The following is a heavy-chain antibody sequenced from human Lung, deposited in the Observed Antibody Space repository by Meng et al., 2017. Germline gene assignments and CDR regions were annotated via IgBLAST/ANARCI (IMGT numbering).Heavy chain of an antibody. CDR3: ARDEDISAAGKLFGDY. CDR2: IDPKSGDT. V-gene: IGHV1-2*06. Sequence: VVLVQSEAEVTKPGDSVTVSRTAFGYHFPDYYIHWVRLGPGQGLEWMGHIDPKSGDTRYAQKFQGRVTMTGDTSIGTAYMELTGLRSDDTALYYCARDEDISAAGKLFGDYWGQGTLVTVSS. CDR1: GYHFPDYY. J-gene: IGHJ4*02. D-gene: IGHD6-13*01.